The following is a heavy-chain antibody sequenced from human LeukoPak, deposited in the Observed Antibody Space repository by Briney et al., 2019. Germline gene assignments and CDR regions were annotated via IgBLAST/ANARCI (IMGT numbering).Heavy chain of an antibody. Sequence: PGGSLRLSCAASGFTFSSYAMHWVPQAPGKGLEWVAVISYDGSNKYYADSVKGRFTISRDNSKNTLYLQMNSLRAEDTAVYYCAREISGYDDYYFDYWGQGTLVTVSS. CDR3: AREISGYDDYYFDY. V-gene: IGHV3-30*04. CDR2: ISYDGSNK. CDR1: GFTFSSYA. D-gene: IGHD5-12*01. J-gene: IGHJ4*02.